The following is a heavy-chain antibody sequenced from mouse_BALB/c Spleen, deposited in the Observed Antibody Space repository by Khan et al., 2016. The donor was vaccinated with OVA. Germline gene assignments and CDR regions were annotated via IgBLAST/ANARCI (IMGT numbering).Heavy chain of an antibody. V-gene: IGHV1-20*02. CDR1: GYSFTGYF. CDR2: INPHIGET. CDR3: TSIFRSAFDY. Sequence: VQLQQSGPELVRPGASVKISCTASGYSFTGYFMNWVMQSHGKSLEWIGRINPHIGETFYNQRFKDKATLTVDESSSTAHMELGSLASEDYAVYYCTSIFRSAFDYWGQGTTLTVSP. J-gene: IGHJ2*01. D-gene: IGHD1-1*01.